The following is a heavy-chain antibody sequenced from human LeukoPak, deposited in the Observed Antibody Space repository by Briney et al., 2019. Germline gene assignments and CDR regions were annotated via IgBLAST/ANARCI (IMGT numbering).Heavy chain of an antibody. D-gene: IGHD2-21*01. CDR2: ISSSSSYI. Sequence: GGSLRLSCAASGFTFSSYSMNWVRQAPGKGLEWVSSISSSSSYIYYADSVKGRFTISRDNAKNSLYLQMNSLRAEDTAVYYCAGDTSILWRAGAFDIWGQGTMVTVSS. CDR1: GFTFSSYS. V-gene: IGHV3-21*01. J-gene: IGHJ3*02. CDR3: AGDTSILWRAGAFDI.